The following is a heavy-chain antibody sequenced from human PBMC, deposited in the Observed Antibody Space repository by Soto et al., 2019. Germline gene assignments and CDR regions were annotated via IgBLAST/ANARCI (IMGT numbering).Heavy chain of an antibody. CDR3: ARFNSGNYYEAFDI. D-gene: IGHD1-26*01. CDR2: IYHSGIT. J-gene: IGHJ3*02. Sequence: QVQLQESGPGLVKPSGTLSLTCAVSGGSISSSNWWSWVRQPPGKGLEWIGEIYHSGITNYNPSLKSRVTISVDKSKNQFSLKRSSGTAASTAVYYCARFNSGNYYEAFDIWGQGTMVTVSS. CDR1: GGSISSSNW. V-gene: IGHV4-4*02.